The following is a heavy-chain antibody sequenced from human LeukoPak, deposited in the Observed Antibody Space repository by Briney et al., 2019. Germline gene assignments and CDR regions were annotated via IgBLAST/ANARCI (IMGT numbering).Heavy chain of an antibody. CDR1: GYSINNYW. Sequence: GESLQISCKGSGYSINNYWIGWVRQMPGKGLEWMGIIYPADSDIRYSPSFQGQVTISADKSISTAYLPWSSLKASDTAMYYCARQEYCSGGSCYTWFDPWGQGTLVTVSS. V-gene: IGHV5-51*01. CDR3: ARQEYCSGGSCYTWFDP. J-gene: IGHJ5*02. CDR2: IYPADSDI. D-gene: IGHD2-15*01.